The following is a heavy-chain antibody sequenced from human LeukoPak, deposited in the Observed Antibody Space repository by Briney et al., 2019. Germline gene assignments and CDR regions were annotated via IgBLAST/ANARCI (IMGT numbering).Heavy chain of an antibody. D-gene: IGHD3-10*01. CDR1: GGSISSHY. J-gene: IGHJ4*02. V-gene: IGHV4-59*11. CDR3: AREQRITMVRGVISFDY. CDR2: IYYSGST. Sequence: SETLSLTCTVSGGSISSHYWSWIRQPPGKGLEWIGYIYYSGSTNYNPSLKSRVTISVDTSKNQFSLKLSSVTAADTAVYYCAREQRITMVRGVISFDYWGQGTLVTVSS.